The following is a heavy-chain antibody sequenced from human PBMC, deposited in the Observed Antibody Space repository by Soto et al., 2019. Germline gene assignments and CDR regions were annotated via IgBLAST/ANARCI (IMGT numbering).Heavy chain of an antibody. J-gene: IGHJ4*02. CDR3: VRLFYYGAGSWVE. Sequence: QVQLVQSGAEVKKPGASVKVSCKASGYTFTSYDINWVRQATGQGLEWMGWVNPKNGHTGYAQKCQGRVTMTRNTAMSTAYVELDSLRSEDTGGYYCVRLFYYGAGSWVEWGQGTLVTVSS. CDR2: VNPKNGHT. D-gene: IGHD3-10*01. V-gene: IGHV1-8*01. CDR1: GYTFTSYD.